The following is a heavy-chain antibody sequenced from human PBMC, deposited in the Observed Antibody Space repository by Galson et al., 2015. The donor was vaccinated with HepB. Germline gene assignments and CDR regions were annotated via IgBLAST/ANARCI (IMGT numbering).Heavy chain of an antibody. J-gene: IGHJ6*02. D-gene: IGHD4-11*01. CDR3: ASNDYTTYYYYGMDV. Sequence: SVKVSCKASGYTFTSYAMNWVRQAPGQGLEWMGWINTDTGNPTYAQGFTGRFVFSLDTSVSTAYLQISSLKAEDTAVYYCASNDYTTYYYYGMDVWGQGTTVTVSS. CDR1: GYTFTSYA. V-gene: IGHV7-4-1*02. CDR2: INTDTGNP.